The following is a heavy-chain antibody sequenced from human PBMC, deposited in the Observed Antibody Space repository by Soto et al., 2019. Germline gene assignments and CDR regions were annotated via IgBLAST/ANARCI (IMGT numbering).Heavy chain of an antibody. CDR3: AKDGLLGYCSSTSCYFDY. Sequence: GGSLRLSCAASGFTFSSYGIHWVRQAPGKGLEWVAVISYDGSNKYYADSVKGRFTISRDNSKNTLYLQMNSLRAEDTAVYYCAKDGLLGYCSSTSCYFDYWGQGTLVTVSS. V-gene: IGHV3-30*18. J-gene: IGHJ4*02. D-gene: IGHD2-2*01. CDR2: ISYDGSNK. CDR1: GFTFSSYG.